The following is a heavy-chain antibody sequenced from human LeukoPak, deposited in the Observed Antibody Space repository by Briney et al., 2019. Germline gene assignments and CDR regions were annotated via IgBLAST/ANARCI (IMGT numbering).Heavy chain of an antibody. CDR2: IKSKTDGGTT. D-gene: IGHD1-26*01. V-gene: IGHV3-15*01. J-gene: IGHJ4*02. CDR3: TTDSDYSGSLAY. CDR1: GFTFSNAW. Sequence: GGSLRLPCAASGFTFSNAWMSWVRQAPGKGLELVGRIKSKTDGGTTDYAAPVKGRFTISRDDSKNTLYLQMNSLKTEDTAVYYCTTDSDYSGSLAYWGQGTLVTVSS.